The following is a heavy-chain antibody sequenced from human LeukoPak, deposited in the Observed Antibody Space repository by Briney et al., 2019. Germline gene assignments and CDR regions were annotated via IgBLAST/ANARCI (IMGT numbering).Heavy chain of an antibody. CDR1: GFTFTKNA. Sequence: QPGRSLRLSCAASGFTFTKNAMHWVRQAPGKGLEWLAQIWPDNNNKYYADSVKGRLTVSRDNSKNTVYLQMNSLRAEDTAVYYCTRCLPMVRSRIMDVWGQGTTVTVSS. CDR2: IWPDNNNK. V-gene: IGHV3-33*01. D-gene: IGHD3-10*01. J-gene: IGHJ6*02. CDR3: TRCLPMVRSRIMDV.